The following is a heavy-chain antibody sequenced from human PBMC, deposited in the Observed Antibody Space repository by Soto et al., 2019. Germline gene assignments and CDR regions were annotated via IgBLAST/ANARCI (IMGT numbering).Heavy chain of an antibody. CDR2: IWDDGSIK. D-gene: IGHD1-26*01. J-gene: IGHJ3*01. CDR3: ARDGSDSVFDV. CDR1: GFSLSGKG. V-gene: IGHV3-33*01. Sequence: QVQLVESGGGVVQPGGSLRLSCVASGFSLSGKGIHWVRQAPGKGLEWVALIWDDGSIKYYADSVKGRFTVSRDNSKNRVWLQVNSLRSEDTGIYYCARDGSDSVFDVWGQGTMVTVSS.